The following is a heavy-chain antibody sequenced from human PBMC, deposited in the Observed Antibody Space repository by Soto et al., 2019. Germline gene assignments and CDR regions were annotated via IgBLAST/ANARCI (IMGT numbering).Heavy chain of an antibody. Sequence: SETLSLTRTVSGGSISSISYYCSWIRQHPGKGLEWIGYIYYSGSTYYNPSLKSRVTISLDTSKNQFSLKLSSVTAADTAVYYCARDPFYYDSSGYPTSNYGMDVWGQGTTVTVSS. V-gene: IGHV4-31*03. CDR2: IYYSGST. D-gene: IGHD3-22*01. J-gene: IGHJ6*02. CDR1: GGSISSISYY. CDR3: ARDPFYYDSSGYPTSNYGMDV.